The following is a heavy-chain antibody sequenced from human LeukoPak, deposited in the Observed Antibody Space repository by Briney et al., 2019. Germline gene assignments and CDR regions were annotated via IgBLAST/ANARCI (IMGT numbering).Heavy chain of an antibody. CDR3: AKATAATTYFDY. CDR1: GFTFSNYA. CDR2: ISDGGGTI. D-gene: IGHD6-25*01. V-gene: IGHV3-23*01. Sequence: GGSLRHSCAASGFTFSNYAMSWVRQAPGKGLEWLSAISDGGGTIYYADSVKGRFAVSRDNSENTLYLQMNRLRAEDTAVYYCAKATAATTYFDYWGQGTLVTVSS. J-gene: IGHJ4*02.